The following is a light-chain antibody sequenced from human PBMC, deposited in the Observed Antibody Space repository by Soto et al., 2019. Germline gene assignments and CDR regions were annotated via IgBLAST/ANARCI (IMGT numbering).Light chain of an antibody. J-gene: IGKJ5*01. CDR3: QQYYTYPIT. V-gene: IGKV1D-16*01. CDR2: TVS. Sequence: IQMTQSPSSLSASVGDRVTITCRASQDIGTWLAWYQQKPEKAPKSLIYTVSTLQSGVPSRFSGSGSGTEFSLTISSLQPEDFATYYCQQYYTYPITFXQGTRMEI. CDR1: QDIGTW.